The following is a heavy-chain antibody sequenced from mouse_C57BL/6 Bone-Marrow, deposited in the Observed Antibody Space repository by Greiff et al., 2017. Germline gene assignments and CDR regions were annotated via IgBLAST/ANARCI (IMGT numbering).Heavy chain of an antibody. D-gene: IGHD2-2*01. CDR1: GYTFTSYW. J-gene: IGHJ1*03. V-gene: IGHV1-69*01. CDR2: IDPSDSYT. Sequence: VQLQQPGAELVMPGASVKLSCKASGYTFTSYWMHWVKQRPGQGLEWIGEIDPSDSYTNYNQKFKGKSTLTVDKSSSTAYMQLSSLTSEDSAVYYCAREGLSGYFDVWGTGTTVTVSS. CDR3: AREGLSGYFDV.